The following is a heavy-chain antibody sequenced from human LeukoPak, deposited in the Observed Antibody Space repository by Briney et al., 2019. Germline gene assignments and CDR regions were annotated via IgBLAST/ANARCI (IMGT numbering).Heavy chain of an antibody. V-gene: IGHV1-18*01. Sequence: ASVKVSCKTYAYTFTNFGITWMRQAPGQGLEWMGWINTYNGNTNYAPKLQGRVSMTTDTSTSTAYMELRSLRSDDTAVYYCARDHLGSGSYSSGERVYWGQGTLVIVSS. D-gene: IGHD1-26*01. CDR2: INTYNGNT. CDR3: ARDHLGSGSYSSGERVY. CDR1: AYTFTNFG. J-gene: IGHJ4*02.